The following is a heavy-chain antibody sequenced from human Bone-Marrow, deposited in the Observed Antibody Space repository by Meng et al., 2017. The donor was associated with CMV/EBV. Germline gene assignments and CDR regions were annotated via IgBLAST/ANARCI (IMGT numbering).Heavy chain of an antibody. CDR1: GYSISSGYN. D-gene: IGHD2-2*01. V-gene: IGHV4-38-2*02. J-gene: IGHJ4*02. CDR3: ARVFILQQNIVVVPAPTTHYFDY. CDR2: IYHSGST. Sequence: SETLSLSCTVSGYSISSGYNWGWIRPPPGKGLWWIGSIYHSGSTNYNPSLKSRVTISVDTSKNSFSLKLSTVTAADTAVYYCARVFILQQNIVVVPAPTTHYFDYWGQGTLVTVSS.